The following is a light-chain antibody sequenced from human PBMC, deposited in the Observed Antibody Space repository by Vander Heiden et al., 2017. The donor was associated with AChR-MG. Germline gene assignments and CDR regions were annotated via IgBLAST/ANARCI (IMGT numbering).Light chain of an antibody. CDR3: SSYAGSNNHVV. CDR2: EVS. CDR1: SSDVGGYKY. V-gene: IGLV2-8*01. Sequence: QSALTQPPSASGSPGQSVTISCTGTSSDVGGYKYVSWYQQHPGKAPQLMIYEVSKRPSGVPNRFSGSKSGNTASLTVSGLQAEDEADYYCSSYAGSNNHVVFGGGTKLTVL. J-gene: IGLJ2*01.